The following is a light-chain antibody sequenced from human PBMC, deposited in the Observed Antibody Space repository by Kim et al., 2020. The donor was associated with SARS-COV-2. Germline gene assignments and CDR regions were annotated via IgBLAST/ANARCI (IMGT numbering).Light chain of an antibody. CDR3: QQYNNWAPWT. J-gene: IGKJ1*01. CDR1: QSVSSN. CDR2: GAY. V-gene: IGKV3-15*01. Sequence: EIVMTQSPATLSVSPGERATLSCRASQSVSSNLAWYQQKPGQAPRLLIYGAYTRATGIPARFSGSGSGTEFTLTISSLQSEDFAVYYCQQYNNWAPWTFGQGTKVDIK.